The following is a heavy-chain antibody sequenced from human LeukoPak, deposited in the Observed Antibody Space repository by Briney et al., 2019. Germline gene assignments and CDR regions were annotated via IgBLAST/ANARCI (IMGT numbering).Heavy chain of an antibody. J-gene: IGHJ4*02. CDR3: ASNTGTVFDY. D-gene: IGHD7-27*01. CDR1: GDFITAYY. V-gene: IGHV4-59*01. Sequence: SETLSLTCTVSGDFITAYYWSWIRQPPGKGLVWIGYVYYSGSTEYNPSLRSRVTISLEMSKHQFSLNLTSVTAADTAVYYCASNTGTVFDYWGQGALVTVSS. CDR2: VYYSGST.